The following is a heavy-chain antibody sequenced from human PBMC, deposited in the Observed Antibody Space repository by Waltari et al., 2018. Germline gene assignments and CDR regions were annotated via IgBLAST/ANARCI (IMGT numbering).Heavy chain of an antibody. CDR2: INHSGST. CDR1: GGSFSGYY. Sequence: QVQLQQWGAGLLKPSEILSLTCAVYGGSFSGYYWSWIRQPPGKGLEWIGEINHSGSTNYNPSLKSRVTISVDTSKNQFSLKLSSVTAADTAVYYCACDSGSYLSFDYWGQGTLVTVSS. J-gene: IGHJ4*02. V-gene: IGHV4-34*01. D-gene: IGHD1-26*01. CDR3: ACDSGSYLSFDY.